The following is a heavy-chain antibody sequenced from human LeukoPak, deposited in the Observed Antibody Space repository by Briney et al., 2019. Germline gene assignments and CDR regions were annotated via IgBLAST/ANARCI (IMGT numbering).Heavy chain of an antibody. CDR1: GVSISSSNSY. D-gene: IGHD2-15*01. V-gene: IGHV4-39*01. CDR2: IYYSGNT. J-gene: IGHJ4*02. Sequence: SETLSLTCTVSGVSISSSNSYWGWIRQPPGKGLEWIGSIYYSGNTYYNASLKSQVSISIDTSKNQFSLRLTSVTAADTAVYYCARSCSGGSCYNDYWGQGTLVTVSS. CDR3: ARSCSGGSCYNDY.